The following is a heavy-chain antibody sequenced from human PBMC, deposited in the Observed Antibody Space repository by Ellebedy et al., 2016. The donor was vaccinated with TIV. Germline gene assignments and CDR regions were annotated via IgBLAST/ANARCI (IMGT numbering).Heavy chain of an antibody. J-gene: IGHJ4*02. CDR3: AKDKGWFGESTHFDY. Sequence: AASVKVSCKASGYTFTSYGISWVRQAPGQGLEWMGWISAYNGNTNYAQKLQGRVTMTTDTSTSTAYMELRSLRSDDTAVYYCAKDKGWFGESTHFDYWGQGTLVTVSS. CDR2: ISAYNGNT. D-gene: IGHD3-10*01. V-gene: IGHV1-18*01. CDR1: GYTFTSYG.